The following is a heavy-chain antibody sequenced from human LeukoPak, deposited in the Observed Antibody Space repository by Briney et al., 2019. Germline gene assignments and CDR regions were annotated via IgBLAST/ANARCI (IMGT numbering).Heavy chain of an antibody. V-gene: IGHV3-23*01. CDR3: AKDVRGYNRPFDY. J-gene: IGHJ4*02. CDR1: GFSFSTCA. Sequence: PGGPLRLSCAASGFSFSTCAMNWVRQAPGKGLEWVSAISGSGSNTYYADSVKGRFTISRDNSKNTLYLQMNSLGAEDTALYYCAKDVRGYNRPFDYWGQGTLVTVSS. D-gene: IGHD3-10*02. CDR2: ISGSGSNT.